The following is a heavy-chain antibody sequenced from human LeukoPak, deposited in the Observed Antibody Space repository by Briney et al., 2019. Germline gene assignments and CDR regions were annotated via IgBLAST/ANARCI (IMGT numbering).Heavy chain of an antibody. CDR1: GGSFSGYY. CDR3: ARRDSSGYYRWFDP. D-gene: IGHD3-22*01. CDR2: IYYSGST. V-gene: IGHV4-59*01. Sequence: SETLSLTCAVYGGSFSGYYWSWIRQSPGKGLEWIGHIYYSGSTNYNPSLKSRVTISVDTSKNQFSLKLSSVTAADTAVYYCARRDSSGYYRWFDPWGQGTLVTVSS. J-gene: IGHJ5*02.